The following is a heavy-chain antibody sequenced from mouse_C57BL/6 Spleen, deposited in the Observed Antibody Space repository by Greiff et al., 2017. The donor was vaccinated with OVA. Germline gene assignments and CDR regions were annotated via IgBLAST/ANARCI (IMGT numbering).Heavy chain of an antibody. Sequence: VQLKESGPGMVEPSQSLSLTCTVTGYSITSGYDWHWIRHFPGNKLEWMGYISYSGSTNYNPSLKSRISITHDTSKNHFFLKLNSVTTEDTATYYCSRVVYYDWYFDVWGTGTTVTVSS. CDR3: SRVVYYDWYFDV. V-gene: IGHV3-1*01. D-gene: IGHD1-1*01. CDR1: GYSITSGYD. CDR2: ISYSGST. J-gene: IGHJ1*03.